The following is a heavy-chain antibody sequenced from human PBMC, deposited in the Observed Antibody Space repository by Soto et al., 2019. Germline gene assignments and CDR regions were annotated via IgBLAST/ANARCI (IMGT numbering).Heavy chain of an antibody. CDR3: ARSLSVDTAMVYGY. Sequence: QVQLQESGPGLVKPSQTLSLTCTVSGGSISSGGYYWSWLRQHPGKGLEWIGYIYYSGSTYYNPSLKSRVTISVDTSKNQFSLKLSSVTDADTAVYYCARSLSVDTAMVYGYWGQGTLVTVSS. V-gene: IGHV4-31*03. J-gene: IGHJ4*02. CDR2: IYYSGST. CDR1: GGSISSGGYY. D-gene: IGHD5-18*01.